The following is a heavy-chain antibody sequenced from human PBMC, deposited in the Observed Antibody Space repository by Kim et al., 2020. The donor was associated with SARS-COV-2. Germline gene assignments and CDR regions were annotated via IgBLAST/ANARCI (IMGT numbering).Heavy chain of an antibody. CDR3: ARGLADFDY. V-gene: IGHV3-7*01. CDR2: SEK. Sequence: SEKYYVDSVEGRFTIARDNAKNSLYLQMNSLRAEDTAVYCCARGLADFDYWGQGTLVTVSS. D-gene: IGHD3-9*01. J-gene: IGHJ4*02.